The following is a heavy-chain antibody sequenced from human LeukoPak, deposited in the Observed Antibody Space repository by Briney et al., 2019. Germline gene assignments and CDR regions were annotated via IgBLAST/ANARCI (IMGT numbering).Heavy chain of an antibody. Sequence: SETLSLTCAVYGGSFSAYYWSWIRQPPGKGLEWIGEINHSGSTNYNPSLKSRVTISVDTSKNQFSLKLSSVTAADTAVYYCASPRIVGAKGAFDIWGQGTMVTVSS. CDR1: GGSFSAYY. CDR2: INHSGST. V-gene: IGHV4-34*01. CDR3: ASPRIVGAKGAFDI. D-gene: IGHD1-26*01. J-gene: IGHJ3*02.